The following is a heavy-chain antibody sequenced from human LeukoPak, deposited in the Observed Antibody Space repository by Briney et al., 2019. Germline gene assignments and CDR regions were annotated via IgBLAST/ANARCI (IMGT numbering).Heavy chain of an antibody. CDR2: ISSSSGTI. CDR3: ARAQSRITVAGPYYFDY. V-gene: IGHV3-48*02. J-gene: IGHJ4*02. Sequence: GGSLRLSCAASGFTFSNAWMSWVRQAPGKGLEWVSYISSSSGTIYYADSVKGRFTISRDNAQNSLFLQLNSLRDEDTAVYYCARAQSRITVAGPYYFDYWGQGTLVTVSS. D-gene: IGHD6-19*01. CDR1: GFTFSNAW.